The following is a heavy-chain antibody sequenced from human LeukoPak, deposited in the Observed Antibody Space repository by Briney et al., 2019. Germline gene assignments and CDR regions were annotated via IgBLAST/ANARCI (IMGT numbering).Heavy chain of an antibody. D-gene: IGHD6-19*01. CDR1: GFTMSSSW. Sequence: GGSLRLSCTVSGFTMSSSWMSWVRQAPGKGLEWVANINEDGSENNYVGSVKGRFTISRANAKNPLFLQMNSLRAQDTAVYYCARDRGWYHADYWGQGTLVTVSA. CDR3: ARDRGWYHADY. V-gene: IGHV3-7*04. J-gene: IGHJ4*02. CDR2: INEDGSEN.